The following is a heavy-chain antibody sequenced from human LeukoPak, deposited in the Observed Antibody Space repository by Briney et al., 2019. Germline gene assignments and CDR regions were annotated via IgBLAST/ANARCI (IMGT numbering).Heavy chain of an antibody. Sequence: SETLSLTCAVYGGSFSGYYWSWIRQPPGKGLEWIGEINHSGSTNYNPSLKSRVTISVDTSKNQFSLKLSSVTAADTAVYYCARGPRGAADDYWGQGTLVTVSS. J-gene: IGHJ4*02. CDR3: ARGPRGAADDY. D-gene: IGHD6-13*01. CDR2: INHSGST. V-gene: IGHV4-34*01. CDR1: GGSFSGYY.